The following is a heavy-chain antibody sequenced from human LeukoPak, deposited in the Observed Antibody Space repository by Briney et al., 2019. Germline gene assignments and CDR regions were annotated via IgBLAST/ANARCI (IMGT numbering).Heavy chain of an antibody. J-gene: IGHJ4*02. Sequence: SETLSLTCAVYSGSFSGYYWSWIGQPAGKGLEWIGRIYTSGSTNYNPSLKSRVTMSVDTSKNQFSLKLSSVTAADTAVYYCASSISSGYYPDYWGQGTLVTVSS. CDR1: SGSFSGYY. D-gene: IGHD3-22*01. V-gene: IGHV4-59*10. CDR3: ASSISSGYYPDY. CDR2: IYTSGST.